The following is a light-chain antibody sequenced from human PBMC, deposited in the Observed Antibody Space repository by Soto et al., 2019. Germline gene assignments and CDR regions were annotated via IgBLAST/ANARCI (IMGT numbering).Light chain of an antibody. CDR1: SSDVGSYNL. J-gene: IGLJ1*01. CDR2: EVS. CDR3: CSYAGSSTFGV. Sequence: QSVLTQPASVSGSPGQSITISCTGTSSDVGSYNLVSWYQQHPGKAPKLMIYEVSKRPSGVSNRFSGSKSGNTASLTISGLQAEDEADYYCCSYAGSSTFGVFGNGTKVTVL. V-gene: IGLV2-23*02.